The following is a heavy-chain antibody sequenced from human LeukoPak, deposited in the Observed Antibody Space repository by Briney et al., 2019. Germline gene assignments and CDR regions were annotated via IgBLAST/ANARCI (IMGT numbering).Heavy chain of an antibody. CDR2: ISSSSSTI. J-gene: IGHJ1*01. CDR1: GFTFSGFTFRSNA. CDR3: ARDRYFDSSGYYLPYFQH. Sequence: GGSLRLSCAASGFTFSGFTFRSNAMTWVRQAPGKGLEWVSYISSSSSTIYYADSVKGRFTISRDNAKNSLYLQMNSLRDEDTAVYYCARDRYFDSSGYYLPYFQHWGQGTLVTVSS. V-gene: IGHV3-48*02. D-gene: IGHD3-22*01.